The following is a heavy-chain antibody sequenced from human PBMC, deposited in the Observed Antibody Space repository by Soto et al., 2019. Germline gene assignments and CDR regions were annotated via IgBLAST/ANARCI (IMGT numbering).Heavy chain of an antibody. D-gene: IGHD1-26*01. CDR1: GFTFSDTL. CDR2: INPANGNT. V-gene: IGHV1-3*01. Sequence: QVQLVQSGAELKKPGASVNISCQASGFTFSDTLINWVRQGPGQRLEWMGWINPANGNTRYSEPFQGRVTISSLSSASTAYVALSDLTSEDTAVYDCARDIVSVGPRANEAFDVWGQGTMITVSS. J-gene: IGHJ3*01. CDR3: ARDIVSVGPRANEAFDV.